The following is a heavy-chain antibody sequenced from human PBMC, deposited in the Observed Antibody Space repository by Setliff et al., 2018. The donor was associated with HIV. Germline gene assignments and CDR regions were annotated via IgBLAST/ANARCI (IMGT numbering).Heavy chain of an antibody. D-gene: IGHD6-19*01. J-gene: IGHJ6*03. CDR1: GGSFSGYY. CDR3: ARGRAGTRYYYYYMDV. CDR2: INHSGST. Sequence: PSQTLSLTCAFNGGSFSGYYWMWIRQSPGEGLEWIGEINHSGSTNYNPSLKSRVTISVDTSKNQFSLKLSSVTAADTAVYYCARGRAGTRYYYYYMDVWGKGTTVTVSS. V-gene: IGHV4-34*01.